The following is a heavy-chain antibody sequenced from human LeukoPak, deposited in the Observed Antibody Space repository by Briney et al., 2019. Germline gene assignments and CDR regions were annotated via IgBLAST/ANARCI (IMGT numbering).Heavy chain of an antibody. D-gene: IGHD2-2*01. CDR2: IFASGSTT. CDR3: VSFYETY. Sequence: GGSLRLSCAASGFTFSGYAMNWVRQAPGKGLEWVSLIFASGSTTKYADSVKGRFTISKDNAKNTVYLQMNNLRAEDTAVYYCVSFYETYWGRGTLVTVSS. CDR1: GFTFSGYA. J-gene: IGHJ4*02. V-gene: IGHV3-23*05.